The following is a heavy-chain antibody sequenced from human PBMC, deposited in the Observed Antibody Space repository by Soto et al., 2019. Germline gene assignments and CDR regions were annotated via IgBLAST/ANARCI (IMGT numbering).Heavy chain of an antibody. D-gene: IGHD3-22*01. CDR3: APYDDDSSGEIAWFDP. J-gene: IGHJ5*02. Sequence: QVQLVQSEAEVQKPGASVKVSCKASGYTFTRYGFSWVRQAPGQGLEWMGWISAYNGNTNYAQNCQGRVTMTTDTSTSTVYTELRSLRSDDTAVYYCAPYDDDSSGEIAWFDPWGQGTLVTVSS. CDR1: GYTFTRYG. CDR2: ISAYNGNT. V-gene: IGHV1-18*01.